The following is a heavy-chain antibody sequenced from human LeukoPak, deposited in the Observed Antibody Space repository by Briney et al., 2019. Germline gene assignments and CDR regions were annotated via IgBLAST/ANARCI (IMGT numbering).Heavy chain of an antibody. J-gene: IGHJ4*02. CDR2: ISSSSSYI. V-gene: IGHV3-21*04. Sequence: GGSLRLSCAASGFTFSSYSMNWVRQAPGKGLEWVSSISSSSSYIYYADSVKGRFTISRDNAKNSLYLQMNSLRAEDTALYYCARGGYYYDSSGYYYPVYWGQGTLVTVSS. CDR3: ARGGYYYDSSGYYYPVY. CDR1: GFTFSSYS. D-gene: IGHD3-22*01.